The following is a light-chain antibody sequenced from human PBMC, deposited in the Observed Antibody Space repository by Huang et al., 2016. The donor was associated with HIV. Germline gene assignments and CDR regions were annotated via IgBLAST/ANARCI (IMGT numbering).Light chain of an antibody. V-gene: IGKV1-27*01. CDR1: QGITNY. CDR2: AAS. J-gene: IGKJ1*01. Sequence: DIQMTQSPSSLSASVGDTVTITCRASQGITNYLAWYQQKPGKVPRLLIYAASTLQSGVPSRFSGSGSGTDFTLTISSLQPEDVATYYCQKYNSAPQAFGQGTKVEIK. CDR3: QKYNSAPQA.